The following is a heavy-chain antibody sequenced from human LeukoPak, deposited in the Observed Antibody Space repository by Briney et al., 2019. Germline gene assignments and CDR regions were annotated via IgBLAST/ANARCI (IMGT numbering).Heavy chain of an antibody. V-gene: IGHV3-66*01. CDR1: GFTVSSNY. CDR3: ARGYGSGTPYYFDY. CDR2: IYSGGST. Sequence: GGSLRLSCAASGFTVSSNYMSWVRQAPGKGLEWVSVIYSGGSTYYADSVKGRFTISRDNSKNTLYLQMNSLRAEDTAVYYCARGYGSGTPYYFDYWGQGTLVTVSS. D-gene: IGHD3-10*01. J-gene: IGHJ4*02.